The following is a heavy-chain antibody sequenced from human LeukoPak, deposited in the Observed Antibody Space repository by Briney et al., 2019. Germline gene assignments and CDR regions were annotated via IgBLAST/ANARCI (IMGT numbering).Heavy chain of an antibody. V-gene: IGHV3-15*01. D-gene: IGHD3-16*01. CDR2: IKSKSDGGTT. CDR3: TTGGGVYDYVSLH. CDR1: GFTFSSYA. Sequence: PGGSLRLSCAASGFTFSSYAMSWVRQAPGKGLEWVGRIKSKSDGGTTDYAAPVKGKFTISRDDSKNTLYLQMNSLKSKDTAVYYCTTGGGVYDYVSLHWGQGTLVTVSS. J-gene: IGHJ1*01.